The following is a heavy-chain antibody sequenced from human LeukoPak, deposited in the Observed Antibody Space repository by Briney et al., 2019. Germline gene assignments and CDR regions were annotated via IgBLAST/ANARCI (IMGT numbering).Heavy chain of an antibody. V-gene: IGHV4-34*01. J-gene: IGHJ4*02. CDR2: INHDGNT. Sequence: SETLSLTCAVYGGSFSAYYWSWIRQSPGKGLEWIGEINHDGNTSYNPSLKSRVTISLDSSKNQFSLKLNSVAAADTAVYYCARRSPVPFDLWGQGILVTVSP. D-gene: IGHD1-26*01. CDR3: ARRSPVPFDL. CDR1: GGSFSAYY.